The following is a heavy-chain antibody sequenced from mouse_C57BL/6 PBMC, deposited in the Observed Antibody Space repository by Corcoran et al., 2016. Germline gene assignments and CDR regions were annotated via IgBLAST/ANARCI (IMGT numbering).Heavy chain of an antibody. CDR3: AREDSSAFDAMDY. Sequence: QVQLQQSGAELARPGASVKLSCKASGYTFTSYGISWVKQRTGQGLEWIGEIYPRSGNTYYNEKFKGKATLTADKSSSTAYMELRSLTSEDSAVYFCAREDSSAFDAMDYVGQGTSVTVSS. CDR2: IYPRSGNT. CDR1: GYTFTSYG. D-gene: IGHD3-2*02. J-gene: IGHJ4*01. V-gene: IGHV1-81*01.